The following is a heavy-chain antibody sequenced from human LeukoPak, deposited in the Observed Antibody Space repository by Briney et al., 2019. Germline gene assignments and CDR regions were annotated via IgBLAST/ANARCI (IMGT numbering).Heavy chain of an antibody. Sequence: GGSLRLSCAASAFTFGTYWMSWVRQAPGKGLEWVANIKQDGSEKYYVDSVKGRFTISRDNAKDSLYLQMNSLRAEDTAVYYCARARFSYGHYYFDYWGQGTLVTVSS. CDR2: IKQDGSEK. D-gene: IGHD5-18*01. J-gene: IGHJ4*02. V-gene: IGHV3-7*04. CDR1: AFTFGTYW. CDR3: ARARFSYGHYYFDY.